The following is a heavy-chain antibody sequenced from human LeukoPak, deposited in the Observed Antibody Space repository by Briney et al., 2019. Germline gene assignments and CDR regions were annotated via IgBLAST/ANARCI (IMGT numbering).Heavy chain of an antibody. D-gene: IGHD2-2*01. Sequence: GRSLRLSCTASGFTFGDYTMSWVRQAPGKGLEWVGFIRGKSYGGTTEYAASVKGRFTISRDDSKSIAYLQMSSPKTEDTAVYYCTPDCSSTSCPFGYWGQGTLVTVSS. V-gene: IGHV3-49*04. CDR2: IRGKSYGGTT. CDR3: TPDCSSTSCPFGY. J-gene: IGHJ4*02. CDR1: GFTFGDYT.